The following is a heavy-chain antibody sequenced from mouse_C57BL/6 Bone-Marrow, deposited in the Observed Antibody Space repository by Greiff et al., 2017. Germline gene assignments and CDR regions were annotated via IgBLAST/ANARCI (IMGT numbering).Heavy chain of an antibody. V-gene: IGHV1-69*01. CDR2: IDPSDSYT. J-gene: IGHJ2*01. CDR1: GYTFTSYW. D-gene: IGHD2-3*01. CDR3: ARGDDGYEDY. Sequence: QVQLKQPGAELVMPGASVKLSCKASGYTFTSYWMHWVKQRPGQGLEWIGEIDPSDSYTNYNQKFKGKSTLTVDKSSSTAYMQLSSLTSEDSAVYYCARGDDGYEDYWGQGTTLTVSS.